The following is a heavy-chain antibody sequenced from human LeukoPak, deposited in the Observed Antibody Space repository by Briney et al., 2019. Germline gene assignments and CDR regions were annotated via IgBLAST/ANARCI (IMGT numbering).Heavy chain of an antibody. Sequence: GESLRLSCAASGFTFSTYWMSWVRLGPGKGLEWVASIHPNGEDRHHVDSVKGRFTISRDNAKNSLFLQMNSLRAEDTAVYYCVRLFGGVTTFDYWGQGTLVAVSP. D-gene: IGHD4-17*01. CDR2: IHPNGEDR. J-gene: IGHJ4*02. CDR1: GFTFSTYW. V-gene: IGHV3-7*01. CDR3: VRLFGGVTTFDY.